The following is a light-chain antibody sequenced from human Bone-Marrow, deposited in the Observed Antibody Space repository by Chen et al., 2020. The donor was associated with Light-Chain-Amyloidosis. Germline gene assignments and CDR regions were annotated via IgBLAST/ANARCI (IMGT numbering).Light chain of an antibody. J-gene: IGLJ2*01. CDR1: DLPTKY. CDR3: QSADSSGTYEVI. Sequence: SYELTQPPSVSVSPGQTARITCSGDDLPTKYAYWCQQKPGQAPVLVIHIDTERPSGFSERFSGSSSGTPATLTISGVQAEDEADYHCQSADSSGTYEVIFGGGTKLTVL. V-gene: IGLV3-25*03. CDR2: IDT.